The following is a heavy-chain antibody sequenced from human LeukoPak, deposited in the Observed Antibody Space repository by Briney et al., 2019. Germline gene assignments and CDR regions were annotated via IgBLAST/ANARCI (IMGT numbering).Heavy chain of an antibody. D-gene: IGHD1-26*01. Sequence: KTSETLSLTCSVSGASMNGYFWNWVRQTPEKGLGWIGYVSHTGATTSNPTLKSRVSITIDTSKSQISLTMTSVTAADSALYYCARDRRGSFYTFDLWGPGTIVSVS. CDR1: GASMNGYF. V-gene: IGHV4-59*01. J-gene: IGHJ3*01. CDR2: VSHTGAT. CDR3: ARDRRGSFYTFDL.